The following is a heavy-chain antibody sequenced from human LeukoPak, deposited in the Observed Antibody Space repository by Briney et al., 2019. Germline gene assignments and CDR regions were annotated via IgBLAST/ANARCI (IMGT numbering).Heavy chain of an antibody. V-gene: IGHV3-11*04. D-gene: IGHD1-14*01. Sequence: GGSLRLSCAASGFTFNYAWMSWVRQTPGKGLEWVSYISGSGSTIYYADSVKGRFSISRDNAKNSLYLQMSSLRAEDTAVYYCAREYNEFDYWGQGTLVTVSS. CDR3: AREYNEFDY. CDR2: ISGSGSTI. J-gene: IGHJ4*02. CDR1: GFTFNYAW.